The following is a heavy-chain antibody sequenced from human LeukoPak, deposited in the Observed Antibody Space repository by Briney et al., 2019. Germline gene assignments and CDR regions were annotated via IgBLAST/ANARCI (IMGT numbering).Heavy chain of an antibody. Sequence: SETLSLTCNVSGGSISSGSYYWGWIRPPPGKGLEWIGSIYYSSSTYSNQSLKSLVTISVDTTKNPFSLKLSSVTGADTAVYYCSRLPTVTFFEYWGQGTLVTVSS. CDR2: IYYSSST. CDR3: SRLPTVTFFEY. D-gene: IGHD4-17*01. V-gene: IGHV4-39*01. CDR1: GGSISSGSYY. J-gene: IGHJ4*02.